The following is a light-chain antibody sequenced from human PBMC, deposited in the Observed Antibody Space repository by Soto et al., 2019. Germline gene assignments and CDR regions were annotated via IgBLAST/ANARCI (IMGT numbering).Light chain of an antibody. CDR1: QSLTNSF. CDR2: GAS. J-gene: IGKJ1*01. V-gene: IGKV3-20*01. CDR3: QQYGSSPWT. Sequence: EIVFQQTPGTQSLSPVERVTLSCTSSQSLTNSFIAWYQQKPGQAPRLLIYGASSRATGIPDRFSGSGSGTDFTLTISGLEPEDFAVYYCQQYGSSPWTFGQGTKVDIK.